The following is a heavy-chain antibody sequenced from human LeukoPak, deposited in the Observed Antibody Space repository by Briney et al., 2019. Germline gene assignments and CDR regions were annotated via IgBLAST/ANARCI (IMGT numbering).Heavy chain of an antibody. CDR3: ARAAAGTLIFDY. CDR2: INPKSGGT. D-gene: IGHD6-13*01. V-gene: IGHV1-2*02. Sequence: ASVKVSCKASGYTFTDYFMHWVRQAPGQGLEWMGWINPKSGGTNYAQKFQGGVILTWDTSINTTYMELSRLRSDETAVYYCARAAAGTLIFDYWGQGSLVTVSS. J-gene: IGHJ4*02. CDR1: GYTFTDYF.